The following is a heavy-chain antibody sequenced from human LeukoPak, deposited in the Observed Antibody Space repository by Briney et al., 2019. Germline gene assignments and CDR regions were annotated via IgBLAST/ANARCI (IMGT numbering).Heavy chain of an antibody. CDR1: GGSFSGYY. D-gene: IGHD1-14*01. V-gene: IGHV4-34*01. Sequence: SETLSLTCAVYGGSFSGYYWSWIRQPPGKGLEWIGEINHSGSTNYNPSLKSRVTISVDTSKNQFSLKLSSVTAADTAVYYCARENRPYYYYMDVWGKGTTVTVSS. CDR2: INHSGST. CDR3: ARENRPYYYYMDV. J-gene: IGHJ6*03.